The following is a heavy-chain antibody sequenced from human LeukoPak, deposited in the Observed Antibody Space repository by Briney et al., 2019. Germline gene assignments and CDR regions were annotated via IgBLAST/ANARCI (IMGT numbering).Heavy chain of an antibody. CDR2: IWYDGSNK. D-gene: IGHD5-12*01. J-gene: IGHJ4*02. Sequence: PGGSLRLSCAASGFTFSSYGMHWVRQAPGKGLEWVAVIWYDGSNKYYADSVKGRFTISRDNSKNTLYLQMNSLRAEDTAVYYCAREARDGYNSVNFDYWGQGTLVTVSS. V-gene: IGHV3-33*01. CDR1: GFTFSSYG. CDR3: AREARDGYNSVNFDY.